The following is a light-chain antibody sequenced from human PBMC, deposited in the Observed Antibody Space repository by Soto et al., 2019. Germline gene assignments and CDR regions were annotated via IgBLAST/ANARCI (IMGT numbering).Light chain of an antibody. V-gene: IGKV3-11*01. Sequence: DIVLTQSPATLSLSPGERGTLSCRASESVTNYLAWYQQKPGQAPRLLVYDVSNRATGTPARFSGGGSGTDFTPTISNLEPEDFAVYYCQQRSDWPWTFGQGTKVDIK. J-gene: IGKJ1*01. CDR1: ESVTNY. CDR2: DVS. CDR3: QQRSDWPWT.